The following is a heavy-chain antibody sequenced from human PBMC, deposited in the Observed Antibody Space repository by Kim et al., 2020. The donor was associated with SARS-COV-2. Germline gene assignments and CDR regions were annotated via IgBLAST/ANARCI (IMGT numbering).Heavy chain of an antibody. V-gene: IGHV3-30*18. CDR1: GFTFSSYG. CDR2: ISYDGSNK. D-gene: IGHD5-12*01. Sequence: GGSLRLSCAASGFTFSSYGMHWVRHAPGKGLEWVAVISYDGSNKYYADSVKGRFTISRDNSKNTLYLQMNSLRAEDTAVYYCAKCLSGYDGRVPFDIWGQGTMVTVSS. J-gene: IGHJ3*02. CDR3: AKCLSGYDGRVPFDI.